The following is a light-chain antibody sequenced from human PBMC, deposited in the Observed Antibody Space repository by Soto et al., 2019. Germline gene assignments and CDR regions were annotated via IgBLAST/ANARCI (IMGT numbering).Light chain of an antibody. CDR2: AAS. Sequence: DIQMTQSPATLSASVGDRVTITCRASQSISSWLAWYQQKPGKAPELLIYAASILQSGVPSRFSGSGSGTEFTLTISSLQPDDFATYYCQQYDSYRTFGQGTKVDIK. V-gene: IGKV1-5*01. CDR1: QSISSW. CDR3: QQYDSYRT. J-gene: IGKJ1*01.